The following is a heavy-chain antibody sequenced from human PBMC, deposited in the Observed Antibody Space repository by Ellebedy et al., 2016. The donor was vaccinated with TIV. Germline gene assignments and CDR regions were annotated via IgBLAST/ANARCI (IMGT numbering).Heavy chain of an antibody. D-gene: IGHD3-10*01. J-gene: IGHJ5*02. V-gene: IGHV3-66*01. CDR1: GSTVSDYF. Sequence: GESLKISCAASGSTVSDYFMTWVRQAPGKGLEWVSVIYKNGGTNYTDSVNGRFTITRDDSKNTLYLQMNSLRAEDTAVYYCARDPGGGGDYGDNWFDPWGQGTLVTVSS. CDR3: ARDPGGGGDYGDNWFDP. CDR2: IYKNGGT.